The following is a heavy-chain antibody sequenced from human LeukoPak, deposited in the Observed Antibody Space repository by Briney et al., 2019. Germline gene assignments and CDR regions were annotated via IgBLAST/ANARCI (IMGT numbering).Heavy chain of an antibody. CDR2: VSKSGST. D-gene: IGHD3-16*01. V-gene: IGHV4-4*08. Sequence: ASETLSLTCTVSGGSISSHFWTWIRQAPGKRLEWLGYVSKSGSTNYNPSLQSRITISLDTFKNQFSLILTSVTAADTAVYFCARDDYGVFDAFDVWGQGTVVTVSS. CDR3: ARDDYGVFDAFDV. CDR1: GGSISSHF. J-gene: IGHJ3*01.